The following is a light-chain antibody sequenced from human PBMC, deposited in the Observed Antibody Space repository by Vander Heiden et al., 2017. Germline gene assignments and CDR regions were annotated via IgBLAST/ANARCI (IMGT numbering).Light chain of an antibody. V-gene: IGKV2-28*01. CDR3: MQAIQTPQGT. CDR1: QSLLHSNGYNN. J-gene: IGKJ2*01. CDR2: LGP. Sequence: DLVITHSPLPLPVTPGEPASHPPRASQSLLHSNGYNNLDWYLQKPGQSPQLLRYLGPNRASGVPDRFSGSGSGTDFTLKISRVEAEDVGVYYCMQAIQTPQGTFGQGTKLEIK.